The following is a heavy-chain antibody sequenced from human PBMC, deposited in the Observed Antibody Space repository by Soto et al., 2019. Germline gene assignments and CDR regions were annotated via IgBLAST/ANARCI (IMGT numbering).Heavy chain of an antibody. CDR3: ARELLFYDSDGFSWDDAFDI. CDR2: IYQSGST. D-gene: IGHD3-22*01. CDR1: GGSLSSSAYS. Sequence: QMHPQESGSGLVKPSQTLSLTCAVSGGSLSSSAYSWSWIRQPPGKGLEWIGFIYQSGSTYYNPSLKSRVTMSLDRPKNQFSLKLSSVTAADTAVYYCARELLFYDSDGFSWDDAFDIWGQGTMVTVSS. J-gene: IGHJ3*02. V-gene: IGHV4-30-2*01.